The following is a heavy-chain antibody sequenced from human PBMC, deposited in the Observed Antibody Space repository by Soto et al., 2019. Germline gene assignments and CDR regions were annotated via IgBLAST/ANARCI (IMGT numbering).Heavy chain of an antibody. CDR1: GVHLNTFA. Sequence: QVQLVQSGAEVKKPGSSVKVSRKAFGVHLNTFAFGWVRQAPGQGLEWMGGITPLSETGNFAQKFQGRLTLTMDKSTTTSYMELTSLRSEDTAVYFCVRQGYCVSSNCYWNAFDFWGQGTMVTVSS. CDR2: ITPLSETG. V-gene: IGHV1-69*06. CDR3: VRQGYCVSSNCYWNAFDF. J-gene: IGHJ3*01. D-gene: IGHD2-15*01.